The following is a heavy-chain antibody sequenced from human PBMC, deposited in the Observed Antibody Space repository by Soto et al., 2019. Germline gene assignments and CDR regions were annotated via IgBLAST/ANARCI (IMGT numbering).Heavy chain of an antibody. V-gene: IGHV4-34*01. D-gene: IGHD1-1*01. Sequence: QVQVQQWGAGLLKPSETLSLTCAVYGGSFSENHWSWIRQPPGKGLEWIGEIQNTGGTNYSPSLKSRVTISVDRSKNQLSLSLTSVSAADTAVYYCARSWNLDVWGQGTTVIVSS. J-gene: IGHJ6*02. CDR1: GGSFSENH. CDR3: ARSWNLDV. CDR2: IQNTGGT.